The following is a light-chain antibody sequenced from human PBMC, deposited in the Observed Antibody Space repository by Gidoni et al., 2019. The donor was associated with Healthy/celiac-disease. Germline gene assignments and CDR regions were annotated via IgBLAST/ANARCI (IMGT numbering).Light chain of an antibody. Sequence: DIQMTQSPSTLSASVGDRVTITCRASQSISSWLAWYQQKPGKAPKRLIYKASSLESGVPSRFSGSGSGTEFTLTISSLQPDDFATYYCQQYNSYLWTFXQXTKVXIK. CDR1: QSISSW. J-gene: IGKJ1*01. V-gene: IGKV1-5*03. CDR2: KAS. CDR3: QQYNSYLWT.